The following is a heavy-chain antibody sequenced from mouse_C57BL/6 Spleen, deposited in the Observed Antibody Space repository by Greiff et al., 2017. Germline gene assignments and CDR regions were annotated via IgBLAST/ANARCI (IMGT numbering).Heavy chain of an antibody. CDR2: INPNYGTT. D-gene: IGHD1-1*02. V-gene: IGHV1-39*01. CDR1: GYSFTDYN. J-gene: IGHJ2*01. CDR3: ARSDNDGSYGYFDY. Sequence: PGPELVKPGASVKISCKASGYSFTDYNLNWVKQSNGRSLEWIGVINPNYGTTSYNQKFKGKATLTVDQSSSTACMQHNSLTSADSAVYSCARSDNDGSYGYFDYWGQGTTLTVSS.